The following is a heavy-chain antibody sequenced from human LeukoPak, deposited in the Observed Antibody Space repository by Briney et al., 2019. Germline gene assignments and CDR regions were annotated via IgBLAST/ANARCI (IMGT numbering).Heavy chain of an antibody. V-gene: IGHV1-46*01. CDR3: ARAAGITIFGVVGRYYYYGMDV. J-gene: IGHJ6*02. Sequence: ASVKVSCKASGYTFISYYMHWVRQAPGQGLEWMGIINPSGGSTTYAQMFQGRVILTRDTSTRTVYMELYSLRSEDTAVYYCARAAGITIFGVVGRYYYYGMDVWGQGTTVTVSS. CDR2: INPSGGST. D-gene: IGHD3-3*01. CDR1: GYTFISYY.